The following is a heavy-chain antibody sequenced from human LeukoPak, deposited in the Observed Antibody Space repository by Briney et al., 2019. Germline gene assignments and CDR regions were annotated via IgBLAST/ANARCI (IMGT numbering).Heavy chain of an antibody. CDR1: GYSFADFY. D-gene: IGHD3-22*01. CDR2: INPNSDGT. CDR3: ARGSYDSSDFEYFQH. Sequence: ASVKVSCKASGYSFADFYIHWVRQAPGQGLEWMGWINPNSDGTNYAQNFQGRVTMTRDTSISTAYMELSRLRSDDTAVYYCARGSYDSSDFEYFQHWGQGTLVTVSS. J-gene: IGHJ1*01. V-gene: IGHV1-2*02.